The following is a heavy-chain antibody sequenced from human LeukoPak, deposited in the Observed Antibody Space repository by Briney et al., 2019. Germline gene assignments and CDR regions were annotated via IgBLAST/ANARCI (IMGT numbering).Heavy chain of an antibody. Sequence: PSETLSLTCTVSGGSISSYYWSWIRQPPGKGLEWIGYIYYSGSTNYNPSLKSRVTISVDTSKNQFSLKLSSVTAADTAVYYCARVPPVMTYGMDVWGQGTTVTVSS. CDR3: ARVPPVMTYGMDV. CDR1: GGSISSYY. J-gene: IGHJ6*02. D-gene: IGHD3-16*01. V-gene: IGHV4-59*01. CDR2: IYYSGST.